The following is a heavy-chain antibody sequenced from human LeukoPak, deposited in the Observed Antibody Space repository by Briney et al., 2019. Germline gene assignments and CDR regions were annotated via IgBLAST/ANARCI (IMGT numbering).Heavy chain of an antibody. Sequence: ASVKVSCKASGGTFISYAISWVRQAPGQGLEWMGRIIPILGIANYAQKFQGRVTITADKSTSTAYMELSSLRSEDTAVYYCARAGTVTMVLYYYYGMDVWGQGTTVTVSS. CDR2: IIPILGIA. V-gene: IGHV1-69*04. CDR3: ARAGTVTMVLYYYYGMDV. CDR1: GGTFISYA. D-gene: IGHD4-11*01. J-gene: IGHJ6*02.